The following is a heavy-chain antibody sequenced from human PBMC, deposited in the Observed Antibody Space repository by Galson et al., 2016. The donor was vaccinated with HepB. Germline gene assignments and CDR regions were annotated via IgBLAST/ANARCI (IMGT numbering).Heavy chain of an antibody. CDR3: AHRGNYGIYGMDV. J-gene: IGHJ6*02. CDR2: IYWDADK. Sequence: PALVKPTQTLTLTCTFSGFSLSTRGVGVGWMRQPPGKALEWLALIYWDADKRYSTSLKSRLTITNDTSKNQVVLRMTNMDPVDTATFYCAHRGNYGIYGMDVWGQGTTVTVSS. V-gene: IGHV2-5*02. CDR1: GFSLSTRGVG. D-gene: IGHD4-17*01.